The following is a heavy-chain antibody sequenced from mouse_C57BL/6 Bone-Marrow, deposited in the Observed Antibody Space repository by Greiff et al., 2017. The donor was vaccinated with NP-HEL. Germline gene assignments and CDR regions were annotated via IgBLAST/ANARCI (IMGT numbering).Heavy chain of an antibody. CDR2: LYPRSGNT. Sequence: QVQLQQSGAELARPGASVKLSCKASGYTFTSYGISWVKQRTGQGLEWIGELYPRSGNTYYNEQFKGKATLTAAKSSSTAYMELRSLTSEDSAVYFCARSPDYGSSYSAWFAYWGQGTLVTVSA. D-gene: IGHD1-1*01. CDR1: GYTFTSYG. J-gene: IGHJ3*01. V-gene: IGHV1-81*01. CDR3: ARSPDYGSSYSAWFAY.